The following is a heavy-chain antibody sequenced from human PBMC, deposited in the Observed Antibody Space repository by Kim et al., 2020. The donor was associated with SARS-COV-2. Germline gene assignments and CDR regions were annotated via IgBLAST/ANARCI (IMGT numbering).Heavy chain of an antibody. CDR3: ARDGYNDAFDI. Sequence: IYYADSVKGRFTISRDNAKNSLYLQMNSLRAEDTAVYYCARDGYNDAFDIWGQGTMVTVSS. CDR2: I. J-gene: IGHJ3*02. V-gene: IGHV3-21*01. D-gene: IGHD5-12*01.